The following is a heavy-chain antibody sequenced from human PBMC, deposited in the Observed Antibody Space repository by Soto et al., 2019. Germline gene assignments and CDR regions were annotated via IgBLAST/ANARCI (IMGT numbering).Heavy chain of an antibody. V-gene: IGHV4-4*02. D-gene: IGHD2-2*01. Sequence: PSETLFLTCFVSGDSITNTYWRSWVRQAPEKGLELIGEIYHTGCRSYMPSLRGRITLSVDTSKNQFSLKLTSVTAADTAVYYCARADIVVVPAIYFDYWGQGSLVTASS. CDR3: ARADIVVVPAIYFDY. CDR2: IYHTGCR. CDR1: GDSITNTYW. J-gene: IGHJ4*02.